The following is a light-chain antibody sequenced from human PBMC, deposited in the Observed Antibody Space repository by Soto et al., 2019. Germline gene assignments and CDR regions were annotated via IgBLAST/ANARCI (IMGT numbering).Light chain of an antibody. Sequence: DIQMTQSPSTLSGSVVDRFTITCLAIQTIISWFAWYHQKPVXAPKLXXXXXXSLESGVPSRFSGSGSGTEFTLTISSLQPDDFATYYCQQYNSYSITFGQGTRLEIK. J-gene: IGKJ5*01. CDR1: QTIISW. CDR3: QQYNSYSIT. CDR2: XXX. V-gene: IGKV1-5*03.